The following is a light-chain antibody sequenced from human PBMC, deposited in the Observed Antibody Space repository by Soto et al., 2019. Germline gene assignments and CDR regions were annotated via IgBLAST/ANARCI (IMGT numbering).Light chain of an antibody. CDR3: QQSYSSPRP. Sequence: QSACSLSAYMGDSLTITCRASQYISTYLNWYPQKPAKAPKLLIYVASNLQSGVPSRFSGSGSGTDFTLTISSLQPEDIATYYCQQSYSSPRPFGQGT. V-gene: IGKV1-39*01. CDR1: QYISTY. J-gene: IGKJ1*01. CDR2: VAS.